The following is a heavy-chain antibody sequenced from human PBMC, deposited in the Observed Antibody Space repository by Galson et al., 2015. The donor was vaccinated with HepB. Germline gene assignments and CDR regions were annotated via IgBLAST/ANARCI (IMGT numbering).Heavy chain of an antibody. Sequence: SLRLSCAASGFTFSDYYMSWIRQAPGKGLEWVSYISSSSSYTNYADSVKGRFTISRDNAKNSLYLQMNSLRAEDTAVYYCARVMPYYYYGMDVWGQGTTVTVSS. D-gene: IGHD2-2*01. CDR3: ARVMPYYYYGMDV. V-gene: IGHV3-11*05. CDR1: GFTFSDYY. CDR2: ISSSSSYT. J-gene: IGHJ6*02.